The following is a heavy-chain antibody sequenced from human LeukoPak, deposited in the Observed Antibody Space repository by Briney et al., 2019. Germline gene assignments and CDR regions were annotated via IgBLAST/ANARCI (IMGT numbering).Heavy chain of an antibody. J-gene: IGHJ1*01. CDR2: ISYDGSNK. CDR1: GFTFSSYG. CDR3: AKDKRGYCSGGSCYTNFQH. V-gene: IGHV3-30*18. Sequence: GGSLRLSCAASGFTFSSYGMHWVRQAPGKGLEWVAVISYDGSNKYYADSVKGRSTISRDNSKNTLYLQMNSLRAEDTAVYYCAKDKRGYCSGGSCYTNFQHWGQGTLVTVSS. D-gene: IGHD2-15*01.